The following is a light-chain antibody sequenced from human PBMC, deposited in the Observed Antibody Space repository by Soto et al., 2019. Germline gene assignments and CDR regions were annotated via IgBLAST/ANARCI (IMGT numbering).Light chain of an antibody. CDR1: SSNIGTNY. J-gene: IGLJ1*01. Sequence: QPVLTQPPSESGTPGQRVTISCSGRSSNIGTNYVYWYQQLPGAAPKLLIYSNNQRPSGVPDRFSGSKSGTSASLAISGLRSEDEADYSCAAWDDSLSAYVFGTGTKLTVL. V-gene: IGLV1-47*02. CDR3: AAWDDSLSAYV. CDR2: SNN.